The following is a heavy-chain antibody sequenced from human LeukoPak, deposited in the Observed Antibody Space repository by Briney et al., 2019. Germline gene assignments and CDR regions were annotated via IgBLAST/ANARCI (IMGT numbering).Heavy chain of an antibody. CDR2: ISGSGGST. D-gene: IGHD3-22*01. CDR3: AKGHRAGQPYYHNTGSGFDY. V-gene: IGHV3-23*01. CDR1: GFTFSSFG. J-gene: IGHJ4*02. Sequence: GGSLRLSCAASGFTFSSFGMSWVRQAPGKGLEWVSAISGSGGSTYNADSVKGRFTISRDNSKNTLYLQMNSLRAEDTAIYYCAKGHRAGQPYYHNTGSGFDYWGQGILVTVSS.